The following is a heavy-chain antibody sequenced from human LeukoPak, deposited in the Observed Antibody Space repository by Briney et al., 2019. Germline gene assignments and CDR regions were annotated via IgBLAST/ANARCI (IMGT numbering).Heavy chain of an antibody. CDR1: GFTLSSYG. V-gene: IGHV3-30*03. CDR2: ISYDGSNK. CDR3: ARDPKAPPNVGWFDP. Sequence: PGGSLRLSCAASGFTLSSYGMHWVRQAPGKGLEWVAVISYDGSNKYYADSVKGRFTISRDNSKNTLYLQMNSLRAEDTAVYYCARDPKAPPNVGWFDPWGQGTLVAVSS. J-gene: IGHJ5*02.